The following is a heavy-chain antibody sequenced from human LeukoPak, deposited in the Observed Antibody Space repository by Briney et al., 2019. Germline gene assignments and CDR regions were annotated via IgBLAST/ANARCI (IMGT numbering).Heavy chain of an antibody. V-gene: IGHV3-21*01. J-gene: IGHJ4*02. D-gene: IGHD4-23*01. Sequence: GGSLGLSCAASGFTFSSYAMSWVRQAPGKGLEWVSSISSSSSYIYYADSVKGRFTISRDNAKNSLYLQMNRLRAEDTAVYYCARDDYGGNPGFDYWGQGTLVTVSS. CDR1: GFTFSSYA. CDR3: ARDDYGGNPGFDY. CDR2: ISSSSSYI.